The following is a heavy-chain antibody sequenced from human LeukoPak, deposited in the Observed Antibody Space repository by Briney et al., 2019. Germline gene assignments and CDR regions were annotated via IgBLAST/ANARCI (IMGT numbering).Heavy chain of an antibody. Sequence: GGSLRLSCAASGFTFSSYSMNWVRQAPGKGLEWVSSISSSCSYIYYADSVKGRFTISRDNAKNSLYLQMNSLRAEDTAVYYCARSIVGATLDYWGQGTLVTVSS. D-gene: IGHD1-26*01. CDR2: ISSSCSYI. CDR1: GFTFSSYS. CDR3: ARSIVGATLDY. J-gene: IGHJ4*02. V-gene: IGHV3-21*01.